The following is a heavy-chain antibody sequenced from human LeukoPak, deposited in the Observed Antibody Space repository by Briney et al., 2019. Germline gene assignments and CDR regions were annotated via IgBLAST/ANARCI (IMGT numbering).Heavy chain of an antibody. CDR3: ARGRRYCSSTSCYRSPRYAFDI. D-gene: IGHD2-2*02. V-gene: IGHV4-34*01. Sequence: PSETLSLTCAVYGGSFSGYYWSWIRQPPGKGLEWIGEINHSGSTNYNPSLKSRVTISVDTSKNQFSLKLSSATAADTAVYYCARGRRYCSSTSCYRSPRYAFDIWGQGTMVTVSS. CDR1: GGSFSGYY. J-gene: IGHJ3*02. CDR2: INHSGST.